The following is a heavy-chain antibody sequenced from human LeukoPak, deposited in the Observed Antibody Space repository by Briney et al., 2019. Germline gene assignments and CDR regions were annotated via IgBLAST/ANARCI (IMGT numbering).Heavy chain of an antibody. CDR3: AKGTGAVGY. J-gene: IGHJ4*02. Sequence: GRSLRLSCAASGFTFSSYGVHWVRQAPGKGLEWVAVISYDGSNKYYADSVKGRFTISRDNSKNTLYLQMNSLRAEDTAVYYCAKGTGAVGYWGQGTLVTVSS. D-gene: IGHD7-27*01. CDR2: ISYDGSNK. V-gene: IGHV3-30*18. CDR1: GFTFSSYG.